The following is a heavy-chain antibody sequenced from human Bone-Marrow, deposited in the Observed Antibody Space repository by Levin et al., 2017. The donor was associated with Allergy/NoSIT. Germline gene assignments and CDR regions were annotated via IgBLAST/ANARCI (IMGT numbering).Heavy chain of an antibody. V-gene: IGHV3-15*01. CDR2: IKPRINGATT. CDR3: TTKIPYCTNGICPAMWSH. D-gene: IGHD2-8*01. J-gene: IGHJ4*01. CDR1: GLSFSDAW. Sequence: GESLKISCVASGLSFSDAWMSWVRQVPGKGLEWVGRIKPRINGATTDYAAPVKDRFTISRDDSDSTLYLQLNNLKTEDTAVYYCTTKIPYCTNGICPAMWSHWGHGTQVTVSS.